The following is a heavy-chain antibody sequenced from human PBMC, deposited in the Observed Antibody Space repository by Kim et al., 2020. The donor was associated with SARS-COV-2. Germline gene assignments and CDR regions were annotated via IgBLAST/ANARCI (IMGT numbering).Heavy chain of an antibody. CDR1: GGSFSGYY. Sequence: SETLSLTCAVYGGSFSGYYWSWIRQPPGKGLEWIGEINHSGSTNYNPSLKSRVTISVDTSKNQFSLKLSSVTAADTAVYYCASFPRGGATEGIAARPFDYWGQGTLVTVSS. D-gene: IGHD6-6*01. CDR3: ASFPRGGATEGIAARPFDY. J-gene: IGHJ4*02. CDR2: INHSGST. V-gene: IGHV4-34*01.